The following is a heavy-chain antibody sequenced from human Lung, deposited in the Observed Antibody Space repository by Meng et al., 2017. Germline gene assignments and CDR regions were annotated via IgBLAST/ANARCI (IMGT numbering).Heavy chain of an antibody. Sequence: QVQLQESGPGLVKPSQTLPLTCTVSGGSISSSNYYWSWIRQPPGKGLEWSGHIYNSGSTYYNPSLKSRITTSVDTSKNQFSLKLSSVTAADTAVYYCARGQKGYFDLWGRGTLVTVSS. CDR3: ARGQKGYFDL. V-gene: IGHV4-30-4*01. CDR2: IYNSGST. CDR1: GGSISSSNYY. J-gene: IGHJ2*01.